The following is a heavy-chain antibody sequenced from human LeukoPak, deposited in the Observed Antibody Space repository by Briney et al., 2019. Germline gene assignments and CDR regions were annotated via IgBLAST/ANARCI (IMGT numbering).Heavy chain of an antibody. CDR2: ISYDGSNK. J-gene: IGHJ4*02. CDR3: AKARDTAMGVSDY. V-gene: IGHV3-30*18. Sequence: GGSLRLSCAASGFTFSSYGMHWVRQAPGKGLEWVAVISYDGSNKYYADSVKGRFTIPRDNSKNTLYLQMNSLRAEDTAVYYCAKARDTAMGVSDYWGQGTLVTVSS. CDR1: GFTFSSYG. D-gene: IGHD5-18*01.